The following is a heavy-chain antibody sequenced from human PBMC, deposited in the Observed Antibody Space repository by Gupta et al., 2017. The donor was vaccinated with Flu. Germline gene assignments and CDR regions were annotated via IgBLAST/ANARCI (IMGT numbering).Heavy chain of an antibody. D-gene: IGHD2-2*02. J-gene: IGHJ5*02. V-gene: IGHV1-2*06. Sequence: QVPLVQSGAEVRKPGASVKVYCNTSGYTFTGSSIHWVRQTPGQGLEWVGRINPHSGGTNYEQKFQGRVTMTRDTSTSTAYMELSRLRSDDTAVYYCAREKYCSTSSCYRWFDPWGQGTLVTVSS. CDR3: AREKYCSTSSCYRWFDP. CDR1: GYTFTGSS. CDR2: INPHSGGT.